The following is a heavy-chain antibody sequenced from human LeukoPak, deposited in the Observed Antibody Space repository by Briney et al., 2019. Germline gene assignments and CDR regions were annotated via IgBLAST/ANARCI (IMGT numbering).Heavy chain of an antibody. CDR3: ASTLGYYSGGSCQYYFDY. J-gene: IGHJ4*02. Sequence: ASVKVSCKASGGTFSSYAISWVRQAPGQGLEWMGWINHNSGGTNYAQKFQGRVTMTRDTSISTAYMELSRLRSDDTAVYYCASTLGYYSGGSCQYYFDYWGQGTLVTVSS. CDR1: GGTFSSYA. D-gene: IGHD2-15*01. V-gene: IGHV1-2*02. CDR2: INHNSGGT.